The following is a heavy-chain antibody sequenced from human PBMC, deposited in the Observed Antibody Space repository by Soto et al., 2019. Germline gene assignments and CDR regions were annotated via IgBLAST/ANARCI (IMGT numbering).Heavy chain of an antibody. CDR2: INAGNGNT. J-gene: IGHJ6*02. CDR1: GYTFTSYA. CDR3: ASSFGWSFYYYYGMDV. D-gene: IGHD6-19*01. Sequence: ASVKVSCKASGYTFTSYAMHWVRQAPGQRLEWMGWINAGNGNTKYSQKFQGRVTITRDTSASTAYMELSSLRSEDTAVYYCASSFGWSFYYYYGMDVWGQGTTGTVS. V-gene: IGHV1-3*01.